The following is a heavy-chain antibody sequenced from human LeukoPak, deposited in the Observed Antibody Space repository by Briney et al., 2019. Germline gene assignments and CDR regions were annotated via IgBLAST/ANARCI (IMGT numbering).Heavy chain of an antibody. CDR2: IYYSGST. CDR3: ARGNEWELLDY. V-gene: IGHV4-30-4*01. D-gene: IGHD1-26*01. CDR1: GGSLSSGDSY. J-gene: IGHJ4*02. Sequence: SETLSLTCTVSGGSLSSGDSYGRWVRQPPGRGLEWLGYIYYSGSTYDNPCLKSRVTISVDTSKNQFSLKLSSVTAADTAVYYCARGNEWELLDYWGQGTLVTVSS.